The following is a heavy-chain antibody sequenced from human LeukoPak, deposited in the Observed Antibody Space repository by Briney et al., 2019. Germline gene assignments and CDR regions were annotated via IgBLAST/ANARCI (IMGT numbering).Heavy chain of an antibody. D-gene: IGHD5-12*01. J-gene: IGHJ4*02. V-gene: IGHV3-7*04. CDR1: GFTFSRFW. CDR2: IKQDGSEK. Sequence: GGSLRLSCAASGFTFSRFWMSWVRQAPGKGLEWVANIKQDGSEKYYVDSVKGRYTISRDNAKNSLYLQMNSLRAEDTAVFYCARDGTYTDYDPDFDIWGQGTLVTVSS. CDR3: ARDGTYTDYDPDFDI.